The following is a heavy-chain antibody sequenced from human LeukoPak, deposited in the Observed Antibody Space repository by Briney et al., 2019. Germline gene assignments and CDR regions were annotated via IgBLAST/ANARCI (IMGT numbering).Heavy chain of an antibody. V-gene: IGHV4-39*07. J-gene: IGHJ4*02. CDR3: ARSFMGDYRY. Sequence: TSETLSLTCTVSGGSISSSSYYWSWIRQPPGKGLEWIGEINHSGSTNYNPSLKSRVTISVDTSKNQFSLKLSSVTAADTAVYYCARSFMGDYRYWGQGTLVTVSS. CDR2: INHSGST. D-gene: IGHD4-17*01. CDR1: GGSISSSSYY.